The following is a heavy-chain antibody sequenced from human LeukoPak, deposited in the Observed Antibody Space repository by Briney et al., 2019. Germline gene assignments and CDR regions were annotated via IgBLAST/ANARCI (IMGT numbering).Heavy chain of an antibody. Sequence: PGGSLRLSCAASGFTFSSYEMNWVRQAPGKGLEWVSYISSSGSTIYYADSVKGRFTISRDNAQNSLYLQMNSLRAEDTALYYCAREGGIVGAEENDYWGQGTLVTVSS. J-gene: IGHJ4*02. CDR2: ISSSGSTI. V-gene: IGHV3-48*03. D-gene: IGHD1-26*01. CDR1: GFTFSSYE. CDR3: AREGGIVGAEENDY.